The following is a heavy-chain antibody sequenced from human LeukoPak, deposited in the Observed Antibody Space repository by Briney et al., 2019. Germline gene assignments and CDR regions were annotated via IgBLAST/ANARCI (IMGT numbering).Heavy chain of an antibody. D-gene: IGHD4-11*01. CDR3: ARTEQDYSNSRYHYYAMDV. V-gene: IGHV4-39*01. CDR2: IYYSGST. CDR1: GGSISSSSYY. J-gene: IGHJ6*02. Sequence: SETLSLTCTVSGGSISSSSYYWGWIRQPPGKGLEWIGSIYYSGSTYYNPSLKSRVTISVDTSKNQFSLKLSSVTAADTAVYYCARTEQDYSNSRYHYYAMDVWGQGTTVTVSS.